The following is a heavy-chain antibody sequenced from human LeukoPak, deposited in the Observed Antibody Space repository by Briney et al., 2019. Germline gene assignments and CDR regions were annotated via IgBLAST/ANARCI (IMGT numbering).Heavy chain of an antibody. CDR1: GFTFSSYA. J-gene: IGHJ3*02. V-gene: IGHV3-23*01. CDR3: AKGGATILSAFDI. CDR2: ITSSGAST. Sequence: VGSLRLSCGASGFTFSSYAMSWVRQAPGKGLEWVSVITSSGASTYYADSVKGRFTISRENSKNTLYLQMNSLRAEDTAVYYCAKGGATILSAFDIWGQGTMVTVSS. D-gene: IGHD1-26*01.